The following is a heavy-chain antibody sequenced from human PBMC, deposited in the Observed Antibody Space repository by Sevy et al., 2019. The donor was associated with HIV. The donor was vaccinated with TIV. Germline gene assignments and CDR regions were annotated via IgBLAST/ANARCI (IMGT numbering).Heavy chain of an antibody. CDR1: GFTFSSYW. CDR3: ARENLAVTTFRDYYYYGMDV. CDR2: IKQDGSEK. Sequence: GGSLRLSCAASGFTFSSYWMSWVRQAPGKGLEWVANIKQDGSEKYYVDSVKGRFTISRDNAKNSLYLQVNSLRAEDTAVYYCARENLAVTTFRDYYYYGMDVWGQGTTVTVSS. J-gene: IGHJ6*02. V-gene: IGHV3-7*01. D-gene: IGHD4-17*01.